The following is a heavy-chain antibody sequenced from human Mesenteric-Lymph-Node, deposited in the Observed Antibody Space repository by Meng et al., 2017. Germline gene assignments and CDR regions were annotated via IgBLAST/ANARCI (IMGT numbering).Heavy chain of an antibody. Sequence: SETLSLTCTVSGGSISSGGYYWSWIRQHPGKGLEWIGYIYYSGSTYYNPSLKSRVTISVDTSKNQFSLKLSSVTAADTAVYYCARGSPGRLDYWGQGTLVTVSS. CDR1: GGSISSGGYY. D-gene: IGHD1-14*01. V-gene: IGHV4-31*03. CDR2: IYYSGST. CDR3: ARGSPGRLDY. J-gene: IGHJ4*02.